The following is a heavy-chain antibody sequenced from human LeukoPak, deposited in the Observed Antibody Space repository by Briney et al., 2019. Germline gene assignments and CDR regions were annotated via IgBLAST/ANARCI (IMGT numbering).Heavy chain of an antibody. CDR2: ISGSGGST. V-gene: IGHV3-23*01. Sequence: GGSLRLSCAASGFTFSSYAMSWVRQAQGKGLEWVSAISGSGGSTYYADSVKGRFTISRDNSKNTLYLQMNSLRAEDTAVYYCAKDGRKPTYYYYGMDVWGQGTTVTVSS. CDR1: GFTFSSYA. D-gene: IGHD1-26*01. J-gene: IGHJ6*02. CDR3: AKDGRKPTYYYYGMDV.